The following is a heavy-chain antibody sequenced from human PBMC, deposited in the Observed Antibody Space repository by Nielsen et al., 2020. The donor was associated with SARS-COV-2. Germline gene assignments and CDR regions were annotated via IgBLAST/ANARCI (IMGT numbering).Heavy chain of an antibody. CDR3: ARGHSSGWDRFDYFDY. V-gene: IGHV3-30-3*01. CDR2: ISYDGSNK. J-gene: IGHJ4*02. Sequence: GESLKISCAASGFTVSSNYMSWVRQAPGKGLEWVAVISYDGSNKYYADSVKGRFTISRDNSKNTLYLQMNSLRAEDTAVYYCARGHSSGWDRFDYFDYWGQGTLVTVSS. CDR1: GFTVSSNY. D-gene: IGHD6-19*01.